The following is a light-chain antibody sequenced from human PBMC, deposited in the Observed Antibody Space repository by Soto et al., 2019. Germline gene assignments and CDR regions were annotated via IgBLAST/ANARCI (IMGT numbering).Light chain of an antibody. Sequence: QSVLTQSPSVSGTAGQSITISCSGGSSNVGSNSVNWYQQVPGTAPKVLIYRDHQRPSRVPDRFSGSKSGTSASLAISGLQSEDEADYYCAAWDDNLNAYVFGSGTKLTVL. CDR2: RDH. CDR1: SSNVGSNS. CDR3: AAWDDNLNAYV. J-gene: IGLJ1*01. V-gene: IGLV1-44*01.